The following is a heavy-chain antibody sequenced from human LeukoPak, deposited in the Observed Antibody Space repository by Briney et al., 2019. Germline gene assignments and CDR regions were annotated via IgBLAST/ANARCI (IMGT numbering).Heavy chain of an antibody. CDR1: GGSISSYY. Sequence: SETLSLTCTVSGGSISSYYWSWIRQPPGKGLEWIGYIYYSGSTNYNPSLKSRVTISVDTSKNQFSLKLSSVTAADTAVYYCARANYDFWNGKNWFDPWGQGTLVTVSS. J-gene: IGHJ5*02. CDR3: ARANYDFWNGKNWFDP. D-gene: IGHD3-3*01. CDR2: IYYSGST. V-gene: IGHV4-59*01.